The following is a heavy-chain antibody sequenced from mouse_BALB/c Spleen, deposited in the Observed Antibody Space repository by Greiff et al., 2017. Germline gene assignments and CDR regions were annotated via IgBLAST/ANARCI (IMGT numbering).Heavy chain of an antibody. J-gene: IGHJ3*01. CDR1: GFTFSDYY. Sequence: EVQLVESGGGLVKPGGSLKLSCAASGFTFSDYYMYWVRQTPEKRLEWVATISDGGSYTYYPDSVKGRFTISRDNAKNNLYLQMSSLKSEDTAMYYCARDRGNYDWFAYWGQGTLVTVSA. V-gene: IGHV5-4*02. CDR2: ISDGGSYT. CDR3: ARDRGNYDWFAY. D-gene: IGHD2-1*01.